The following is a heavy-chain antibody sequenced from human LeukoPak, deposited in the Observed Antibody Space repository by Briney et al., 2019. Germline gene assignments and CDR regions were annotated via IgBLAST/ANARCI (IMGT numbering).Heavy chain of an antibody. J-gene: IGHJ2*01. V-gene: IGHV4-34*01. D-gene: IGHD4-17*01. CDR1: GGSFSGYY. CDR2: INHSGST. CDR3: ARTTVTVWYFDL. Sequence: SETLSLTCAVYGGSFSGYYWSWIRQPPGKGLEWIGEINHSGSTNYNPSLKSRVTISVDTSKNQFSLKLSSVTAADTAVYYCARTTVTVWYFDLWGRGTLVTVSS.